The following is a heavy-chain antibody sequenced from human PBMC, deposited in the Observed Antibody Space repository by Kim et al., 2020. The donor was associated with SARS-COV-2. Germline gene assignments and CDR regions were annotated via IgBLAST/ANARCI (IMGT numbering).Heavy chain of an antibody. CDR3: ATNEAGSTMGKIHYFYYGMDV. CDR1: GKRLNELA. Sequence: GASVKVSCKVSGKRLNELAIHWVRLTPGEGLEWMGSFDPEDGTRVYAENLQGRVTVTEETSTDTAYMELSSLRSDDTGLYYCATNEAGSTMGKIHYFYYGMDVWGQGTAVTVSS. CDR2: FDPEDGTR. D-gene: IGHD3-3*01. V-gene: IGHV1-24*01. J-gene: IGHJ6*02.